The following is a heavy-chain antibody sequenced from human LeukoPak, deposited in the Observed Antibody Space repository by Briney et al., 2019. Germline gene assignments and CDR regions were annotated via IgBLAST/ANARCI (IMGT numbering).Heavy chain of an antibody. CDR2: MNPNSGNT. D-gene: IGHD6-6*01. CDR1: GYTFTSYD. V-gene: IGHV1-8*01. CDR3: ARGLRGVLAARPRRYYYYYMDV. J-gene: IGHJ6*03. Sequence: GASVKDSCKASGYTFTSYDINWVRQATGQGLEWMGWMNPNSGNTGYAQKFQGRVTMTRNTSISTAYMELSSLRSEDTAVYYCARGLRGVLAARPRRYYYYYMDVWGKGTTVTVSS.